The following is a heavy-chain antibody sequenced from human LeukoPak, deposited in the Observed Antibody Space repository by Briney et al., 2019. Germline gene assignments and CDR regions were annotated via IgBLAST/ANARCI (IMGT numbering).Heavy chain of an antibody. CDR2: ISWHSGSI. CDR1: GFTFSTYT. J-gene: IGHJ4*02. V-gene: IGHV3-9*01. Sequence: GGSLRLSCVASGFTFSTYTMNWIRQAPGKGLEWVSGISWHSGSIGYADSVKGRFTISRDNAKNSLYLQMNSLRAEDTALYYCAKDTWDSSGYLSLWGQGTLVTVSS. D-gene: IGHD3-22*01. CDR3: AKDTWDSSGYLSL.